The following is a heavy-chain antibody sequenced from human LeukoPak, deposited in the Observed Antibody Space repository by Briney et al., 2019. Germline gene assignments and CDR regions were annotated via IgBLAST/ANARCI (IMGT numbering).Heavy chain of an antibody. CDR2: ISGSGGST. D-gene: IGHD2-2*01. Sequence: GGSLRLSCAASGLTFSSYAMSWVRQAPGKGLEWVSAISGSGGSTYYADSVKGRFTISRDNSKNTLYLQMNSLRAEDTAVYYCAKTGGYQLLSAYYYYYGMDVWGQGTTVTVSS. V-gene: IGHV3-23*01. J-gene: IGHJ6*02. CDR1: GLTFSSYA. CDR3: AKTGGYQLLSAYYYYYGMDV.